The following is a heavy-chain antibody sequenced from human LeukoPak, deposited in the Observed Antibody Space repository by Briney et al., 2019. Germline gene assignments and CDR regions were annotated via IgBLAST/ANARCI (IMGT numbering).Heavy chain of an antibody. CDR1: GFTFSSYG. CDR2: IWYDGSNS. Sequence: GGSLRLSCAASGFTFSSYGMHWVRQAPGKGLEWVAVIWYDGSNSYYGDSVKGRFTISRDNSKNTLYLQMNSLKADDSGVYYCATGHSYGYDYWGQGVLVTVSS. V-gene: IGHV3-33*01. D-gene: IGHD5-18*01. J-gene: IGHJ4*02. CDR3: ATGHSYGYDY.